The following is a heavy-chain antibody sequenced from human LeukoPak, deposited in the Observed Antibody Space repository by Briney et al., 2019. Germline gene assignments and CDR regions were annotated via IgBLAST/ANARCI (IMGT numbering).Heavy chain of an antibody. CDR3: ARENYGSGSYYFDY. D-gene: IGHD3-10*01. CDR1: GGSVISGGYY. J-gene: IGHJ4*02. CDR2: IYYSGST. Sequence: SQTLSLTCTVSGGSVISGGYYWSWIRQHPGKGLEWIGCIYYSGSTYYNPSLKSRVTISVDTSKNQFSLKLSSVTAADTAVYYCARENYGSGSYYFDYWGQGTLVTVSS. V-gene: IGHV4-31*03.